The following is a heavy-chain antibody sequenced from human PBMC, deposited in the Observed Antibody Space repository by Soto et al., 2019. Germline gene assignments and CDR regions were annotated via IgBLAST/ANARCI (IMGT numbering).Heavy chain of an antibody. J-gene: IGHJ4*02. CDR2: VHYSGST. D-gene: IGHD2-15*01. CDR1: SGSISNDAYY. CDR3: ARAKGGSPYYEYFFAC. V-gene: IGHV4-31*03. Sequence: KPSETLSLTCTVSSGSISNDAYYWSWIRQHPGKGLEWIGDVHYSGSTYYNPSLKSRVTISVDTSKNQFSLRLSSVTAADTAVYYCARAKGGSPYYEYFFACWGQGTLVTVSS.